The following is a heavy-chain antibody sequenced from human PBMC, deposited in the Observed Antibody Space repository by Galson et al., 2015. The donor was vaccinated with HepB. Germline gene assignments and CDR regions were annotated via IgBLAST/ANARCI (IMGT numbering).Heavy chain of an antibody. CDR2: ISSSSSTI. J-gene: IGHJ3*02. V-gene: IGHV3-48*02. CDR1: GFTFSSYS. CDR3: ARRGTYYDSSGYYLDAFDI. D-gene: IGHD3-22*01. Sequence: SLRLSCAASGFTFSSYSMNWVRQAPGKGLEWVSYISSSSSTIYYADSVKGRFTISRDNAKNSLYLQMNSLRDEDTAVYYCARRGTYYDSSGYYLDAFDIWGQGTMVTVSS.